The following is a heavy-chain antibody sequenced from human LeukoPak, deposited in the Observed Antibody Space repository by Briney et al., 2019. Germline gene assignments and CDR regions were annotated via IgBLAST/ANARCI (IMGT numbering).Heavy chain of an antibody. CDR1: GFTFSTYS. V-gene: IGHV3-48*04. CDR3: ARDLIQGRTTNLGLSNWGSYYYYMDV. J-gene: IGHJ6*03. D-gene: IGHD7-27*01. Sequence: PGGSLRLSCAASGFTFSTYSINWVRQAPGKGLEWVSYISSSSSTIYYADSLKGRFTISRDNAKNSLYLQMNTLRAEDTAVYYCARDLIQGRTTNLGLSNWGSYYYYMDVWGKGTTVTVSS. CDR2: ISSSSSTI.